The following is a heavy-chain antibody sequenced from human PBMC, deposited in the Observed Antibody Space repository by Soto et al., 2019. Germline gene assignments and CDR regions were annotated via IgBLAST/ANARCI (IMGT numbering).Heavy chain of an antibody. V-gene: IGHV3-30*03. CDR3: VIYYSFIRHYYVMAF. Sequence: GGYLKLSCAASGFTFSSYGMHWVRQAPGKGLEWVAVISYDGSNKYYADSVKGRFTISRDNSKNTLYLQMNSLRAEDTAVYYCVIYYSFIRHYYVMAFCGQGSTV. D-gene: IGHD3-10*02. J-gene: IGHJ6*01. CDR2: ISYDGSNK. CDR1: GFTFSSYG.